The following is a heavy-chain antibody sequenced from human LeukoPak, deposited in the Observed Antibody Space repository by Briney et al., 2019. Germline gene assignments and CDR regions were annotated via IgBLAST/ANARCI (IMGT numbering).Heavy chain of an antibody. Sequence: PGGSLRLSCAASGFTFSSYSMNWVRQAPGKGLEWVSSISSSSSYIYYADSVKGRFTISRDNAKNSLYLQMNSLRAEDTAVYYCARDSDSGYVDAFDIWGQGTMVTVSS. CDR1: GFTFSSYS. V-gene: IGHV3-21*01. J-gene: IGHJ3*02. D-gene: IGHD5-12*01. CDR3: ARDSDSGYVDAFDI. CDR2: ISSSSSYI.